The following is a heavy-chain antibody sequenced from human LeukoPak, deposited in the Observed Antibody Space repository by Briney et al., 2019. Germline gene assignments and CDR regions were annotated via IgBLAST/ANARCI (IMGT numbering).Heavy chain of an antibody. Sequence: PGGSLRLCCVASGFRFSSYGMNWVRRAPGKGLEWVGFIRYDGSNEYYADSVKGRFTISRDSSKNTLYLQMNSLRAEDTAVYYCAKESQLSYSGTFYIDYWGQGTLVTVSS. V-gene: IGHV3-30*02. CDR3: AKESQLSYSGTFYIDY. CDR2: IRYDGSNE. CDR1: GFRFSSYG. J-gene: IGHJ4*02. D-gene: IGHD1-26*01.